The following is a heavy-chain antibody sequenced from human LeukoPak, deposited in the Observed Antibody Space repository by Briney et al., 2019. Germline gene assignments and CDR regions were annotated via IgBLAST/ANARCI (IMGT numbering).Heavy chain of an antibody. CDR2: IYYTGST. J-gene: IGHJ6*02. CDR1: DGSINDYY. Sequence: SETLSLICTVSDGSINDYYWTWIRQPPGKELEWIGYIYYTGSTNYNPSLQSRVTISVDTSKNQFSLQLRSVTAADSAVYYCAREDPQTRVPEGMDVWGQGTTVTVSS. CDR3: AREDPQTRVPEGMDV. D-gene: IGHD4/OR15-4a*01. V-gene: IGHV4-59*01.